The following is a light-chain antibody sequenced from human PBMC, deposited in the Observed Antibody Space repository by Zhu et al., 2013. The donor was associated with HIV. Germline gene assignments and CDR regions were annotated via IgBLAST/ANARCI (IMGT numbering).Light chain of an antibody. V-gene: IGKV3-15*01. CDR2: GAS. CDR1: QSVTTN. CDR3: QQYGSSPFLS. Sequence: SPGERATLSCRASQSVTTNVAWYQQKPDQVPRLLIYGASTRATGISARFSGSGSGTEFTLTISSLQSEDFAMYFCQQYGSSPFLSFGGGTRVEI. J-gene: IGKJ4*01.